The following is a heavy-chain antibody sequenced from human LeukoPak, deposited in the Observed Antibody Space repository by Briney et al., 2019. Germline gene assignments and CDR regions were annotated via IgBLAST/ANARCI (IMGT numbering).Heavy chain of an antibody. CDR2: IKSDGSRT. CDR3: ARELPFDY. D-gene: IGHD2-15*01. CDR1: GYTFSNYW. Sequence: GGSLRLSCAASGYTFSNYWMHWVRQAPGKGLVWVSRIKSDGSRTDYADSVKGRFTISRDNAKNTLYLQMNSLRAEDTAVYYCARELPFDYWGQGTLVTVSS. V-gene: IGHV3-74*01. J-gene: IGHJ4*02.